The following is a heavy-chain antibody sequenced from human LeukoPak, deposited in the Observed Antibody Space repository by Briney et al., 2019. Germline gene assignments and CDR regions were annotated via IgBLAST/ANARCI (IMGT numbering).Heavy chain of an antibody. V-gene: IGHV1-8*01. J-gene: IGHJ4*02. D-gene: IGHD2-2*01. Sequence: GASVKVSCKASGYTFTSYDINWVRRATGQGLEWMGWMNPNSGNTGYAQKFQGRVTMTRNTSISTAYMELSSLRSEDTAVYYCARDRGPAAAIFDYWGQGTLVTVSS. CDR1: GYTFTSYD. CDR3: ARDRGPAAAIFDY. CDR2: MNPNSGNT.